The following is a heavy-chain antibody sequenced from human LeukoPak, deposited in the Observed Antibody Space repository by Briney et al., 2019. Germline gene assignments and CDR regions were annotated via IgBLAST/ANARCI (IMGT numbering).Heavy chain of an antibody. Sequence: SETLSLTRTVSGGSISSYYWSWIRQPPGKGLEWIGYIYYSGSTNYNPSLKSRVTISVDTSKNQFSLKLSSVTAADTAVYYCARSVEVTTIFGFDPWAREPWSPSLQ. V-gene: IGHV4-59*08. CDR1: GGSISSYY. J-gene: IGHJ5*02. CDR2: IYYSGST. CDR3: ARSVEVTTIFGFDP. D-gene: IGHD5-24*01.